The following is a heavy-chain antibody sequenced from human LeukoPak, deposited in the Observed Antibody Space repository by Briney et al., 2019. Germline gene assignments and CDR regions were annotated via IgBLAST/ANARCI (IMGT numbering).Heavy chain of an antibody. CDR1: GGSFSGYY. D-gene: IGHD3-22*01. CDR3: ARGGPYYYDSSATPYFDY. V-gene: IGHV4-34*01. J-gene: IGHJ4*02. Sequence: SETLSLTCTVYGGSFSGYYWSWIRQPPGKGLEWIGEINHSGSTNYNPSLKSRVTISVDTSKNQFSLKLSSVTAADTAVYYCARGGPYYYDSSATPYFDYWGQGTLVTVSS. CDR2: INHSGST.